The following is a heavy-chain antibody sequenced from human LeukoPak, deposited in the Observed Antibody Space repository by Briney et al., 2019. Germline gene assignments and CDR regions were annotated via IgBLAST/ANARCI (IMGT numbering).Heavy chain of an antibody. CDR2: ISWNSGSI. Sequence: GGSLRLSCAASGFTFDDYAMHWVRQAPGKGLEWVSGISWNSGSIGYADSVKGRFTISRDNSKNTLYLQMNSLRAEDTAVYYCAKDPYYYDSSGDAFDIWGQGTMVTVSS. D-gene: IGHD3-22*01. J-gene: IGHJ3*02. CDR3: AKDPYYYDSSGDAFDI. CDR1: GFTFDDYA. V-gene: IGHV3-9*01.